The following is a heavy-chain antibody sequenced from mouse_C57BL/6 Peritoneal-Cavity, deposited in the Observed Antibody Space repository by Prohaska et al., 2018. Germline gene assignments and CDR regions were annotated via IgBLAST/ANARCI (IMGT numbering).Heavy chain of an antibody. J-gene: IGHJ3*01. CDR3: AEGDWGVRFAY. CDR2: INPSNGGT. Sequence: QVPLQQPGTELVKPGASVKLSCKASGYTFTSYWMHWVKQRPGQGLEWIGNINPSNGGTNYNEKFKSNATLTVNKSSSTADMQLSSLTSEDYEVELYAEGDWGVRFAYWGQRTEVTVDA. CDR1: GYTFTSYW. V-gene: IGHV1-53*01. D-gene: IGHD4-1*01.